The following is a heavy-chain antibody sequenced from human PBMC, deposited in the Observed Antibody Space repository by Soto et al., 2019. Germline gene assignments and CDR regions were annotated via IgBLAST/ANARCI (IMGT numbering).Heavy chain of an antibody. D-gene: IGHD3-16*01. CDR1: GGIFRRYA. V-gene: IGHV1-69*01. Sequence: QVQLLQSGAEVKKSGSSVKVSCKVSGGIFRRYAISWVRQAPGQGLEWLGGIVPIFDITNYAQKFQGRVTITADESTSTAYMDLTSLRSEDTAVYYCVRPDEGSYSSNHHYYYALDVWGQGTTVTVSS. CDR2: IVPIFDIT. J-gene: IGHJ6*02. CDR3: VRPDEGSYSSNHHYYYALDV.